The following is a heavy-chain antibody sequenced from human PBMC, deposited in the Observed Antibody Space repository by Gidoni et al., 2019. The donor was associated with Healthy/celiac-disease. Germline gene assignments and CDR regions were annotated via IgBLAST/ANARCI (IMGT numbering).Heavy chain of an antibody. D-gene: IGHD3-10*01. Sequence: QVQLVESGGGVVQPGRSLRLSWAASGFTFSSYGMHWVRQAPGKGLEWVAVIWYDGSNKDYADSVKGRFTISRDNSKNTLYLQMNSLRAEDTAVYYCARDNTMVRGVIMYNWFDPWGQGTLVTVSS. J-gene: IGHJ5*02. CDR3: ARDNTMVRGVIMYNWFDP. CDR2: IWYDGSNK. CDR1: GFTFSSYG. V-gene: IGHV3-33*01.